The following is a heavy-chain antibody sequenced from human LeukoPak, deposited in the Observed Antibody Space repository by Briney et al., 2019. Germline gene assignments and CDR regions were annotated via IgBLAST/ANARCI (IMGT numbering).Heavy chain of an antibody. CDR1: GGTFSSYD. CDR3: ARGDFWSGYRKNYYYYYYMDV. D-gene: IGHD3-3*01. V-gene: IGHV1-69*13. CDR2: IIPIFGTA. J-gene: IGHJ6*03. Sequence: ASVKVSCKASGGTFSSYDISWVRQAPGQGLEWMGGIIPIFGTANYAQKFQGRVTITADESTSTAYMELSSLRSEDTAVYYCARGDFWSGYRKNYYYYYYMDVWGKGTTVTVSS.